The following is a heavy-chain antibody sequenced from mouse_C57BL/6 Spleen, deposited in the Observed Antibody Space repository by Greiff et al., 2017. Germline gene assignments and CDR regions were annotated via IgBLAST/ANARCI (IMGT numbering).Heavy chain of an antibody. D-gene: IGHD2-2*01. CDR2: INPSNGGT. J-gene: IGHJ3*01. Sequence: QVQLQQPGTELVKPGASVKLSCKASGYTFTSYWMHWVKQRPGQGLEWIGNINPSNGGTNYNEKFKSKATLTVDKYSSTAYMQLSSLTSEDSAVYYCAREKRDGYEFAYWGQGTLVTVSA. V-gene: IGHV1-53*01. CDR3: AREKRDGYEFAY. CDR1: GYTFTSYW.